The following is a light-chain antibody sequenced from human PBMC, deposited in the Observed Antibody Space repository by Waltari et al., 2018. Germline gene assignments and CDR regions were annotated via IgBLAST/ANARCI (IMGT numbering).Light chain of an antibody. CDR1: QSISTN. CDR3: QQYNNWPRT. V-gene: IGKV3-15*01. CDR2: GAS. J-gene: IGKJ1*01. Sequence: EKVMTQSPATLSVSPGERAPLSCRASQSISTNLAWYQQKPGQAPRPLIYGASTRATGIPARFSGSGSGTEFTLSISSLQSEDFAIYYCQQYNNWPRTFGQGTKVEIK.